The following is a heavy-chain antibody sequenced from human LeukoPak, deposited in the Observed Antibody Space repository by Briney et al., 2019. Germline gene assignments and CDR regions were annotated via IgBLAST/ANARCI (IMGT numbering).Heavy chain of an antibody. V-gene: IGHV3-23*01. J-gene: IGHJ4*02. CDR1: GFTFSSYA. CDR3: AKVLRITMIVVVPTGFDY. CDR2: ISGSGGST. D-gene: IGHD3-22*01. Sequence: PGGSLRLSCAASGFTFSSYAMSWVRQAPGKGLEWVSAISGSGGSTYYADSVKGRFTISRDNSKNTLYLQMNSLRAEDTAVYYCAKVLRITMIVVVPTGFDYWGQGTLLTVSS.